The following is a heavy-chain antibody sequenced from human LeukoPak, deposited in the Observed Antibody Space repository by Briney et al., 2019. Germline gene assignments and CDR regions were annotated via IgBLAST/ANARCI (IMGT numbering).Heavy chain of an antibody. Sequence: PGGSLRLSCAASGFTFSSYAMSWVRQAPGKGLEWVSAISGSGGSTYYADSVKGRFTISRDNSKNTLYLQMNSLRAEDTAVYYCATWDIVVVVAATRGPFDYWGQGTLVTVSS. CDR3: ATWDIVVVVAATRGPFDY. CDR2: ISGSGGST. J-gene: IGHJ4*02. D-gene: IGHD2-15*01. V-gene: IGHV3-23*01. CDR1: GFTFSSYA.